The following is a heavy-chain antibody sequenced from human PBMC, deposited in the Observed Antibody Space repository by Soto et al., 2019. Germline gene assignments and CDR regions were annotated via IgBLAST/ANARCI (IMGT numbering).Heavy chain of an antibody. CDR1: GGTFSSYT. J-gene: IGHJ6*02. V-gene: IGHV1-69*02. CDR2: IIPILGIA. D-gene: IGHD1-1*01. Sequence: QVQLVQSGAEVKKPGSSVKVSCKASGGTFSSYTISWVRQAPGQGLEWMGRIIPILGIANYAQKFQGRVTITADKSTSTADMELNSLRSEDTAVYYCARLDDTPRGDVWGQGTTVTVSS. CDR3: ARLDDTPRGDV.